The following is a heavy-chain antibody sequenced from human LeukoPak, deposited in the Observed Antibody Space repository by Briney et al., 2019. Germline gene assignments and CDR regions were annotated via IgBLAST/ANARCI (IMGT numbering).Heavy chain of an antibody. CDR3: ARDRSDSWSGFTGLFDY. J-gene: IGHJ4*02. D-gene: IGHD3-3*01. CDR1: GFTFSSYW. Sequence: GGSLRLSCAASGFTFSSYWMSWVRQAPGKGLEWVANIKQDGSEKYYVDSVKGRFTISRDNAKNSLYLQMNSLRAEDTAVYYCARDRSDSWSGFTGLFDYWGQGTLVTVSS. CDR2: IKQDGSEK. V-gene: IGHV3-7*01.